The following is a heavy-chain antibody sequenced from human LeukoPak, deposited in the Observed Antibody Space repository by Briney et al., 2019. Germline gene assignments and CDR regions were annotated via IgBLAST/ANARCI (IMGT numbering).Heavy chain of an antibody. CDR1: GFTFSSYE. D-gene: IGHD5-18*01. CDR3: ARVERPRGYSYGNDY. J-gene: IGHJ4*02. V-gene: IGHV3-48*03. CDR2: ISSSGSTI. Sequence: GGSLRLSCAASGFTFSSYEMNWVRQAPGKGLEWVSYISSSGSTIYYADSVKGRFTISRDNAKNSLYLQMNSLRAEDTAVYYCARVERPRGYSYGNDYWGQGTLVTVSS.